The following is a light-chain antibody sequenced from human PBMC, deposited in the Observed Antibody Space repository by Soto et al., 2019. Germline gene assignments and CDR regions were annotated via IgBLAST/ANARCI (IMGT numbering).Light chain of an antibody. V-gene: IGKV1-5*03. CDR3: QQTYSTPASS. J-gene: IGKJ1*01. Sequence: DIPMTQSPSALSASVGDRVTITCRASRSITNWLTWYQQKPGKAPKLLIYKASSLQSGVPSRFSGSGSGTEFILTISSLQPDDFATYYCQQTYSTPASSFGQGTSVEVK. CDR2: KAS. CDR1: RSITNW.